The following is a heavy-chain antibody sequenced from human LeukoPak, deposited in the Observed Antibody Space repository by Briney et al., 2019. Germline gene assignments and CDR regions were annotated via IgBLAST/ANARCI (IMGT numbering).Heavy chain of an antibody. Sequence: GGSLRLSCAASGFTFSSYEMNWVRQAPGKGLGWVSYISSSGSTIYYADSVKGRFTISRDNAKNSLYLQMNSLRAEDTAVYYYARVASEIVVVTRRSWGQGTLVTVSS. J-gene: IGHJ4*02. CDR1: GFTFSSYE. CDR3: ARVASEIVVVTRRS. V-gene: IGHV3-48*03. CDR2: ISSSGSTI. D-gene: IGHD3-22*01.